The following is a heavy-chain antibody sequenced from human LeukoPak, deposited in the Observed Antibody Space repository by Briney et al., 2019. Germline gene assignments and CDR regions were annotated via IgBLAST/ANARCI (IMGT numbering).Heavy chain of an antibody. CDR1: GFTFSSYA. CDR2: ISYDGSNK. CDR3: ARDGRFGEPLYS. Sequence: GRSLRLSCAASGFTFSSYAMHWVRQAPGKGLEWVAVISYDGSNKYYADSVKGRFTISRDNSKNTLYLQMNSLRAEDTAVYYCARDGRFGEPLYSWGQGTLVTVSS. D-gene: IGHD3-10*01. V-gene: IGHV3-30*04. J-gene: IGHJ4*02.